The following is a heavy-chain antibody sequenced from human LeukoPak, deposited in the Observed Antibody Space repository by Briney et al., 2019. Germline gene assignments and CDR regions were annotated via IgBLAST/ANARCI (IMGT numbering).Heavy chain of an antibody. CDR3: ARDPSSWDGYFDS. Sequence: GGSLRLSCEASGFTFSSYWMHWVRQAPGKGLVWVSRIDSDGSSTSYADSVKGRFTISRDNARNTAYLQMNSLRADDTAVYYCARDPSSWDGYFDSWGQGTLVTVSS. CDR1: GFTFSSYW. D-gene: IGHD6-13*01. CDR2: IDSDGSST. J-gene: IGHJ4*02. V-gene: IGHV3-74*01.